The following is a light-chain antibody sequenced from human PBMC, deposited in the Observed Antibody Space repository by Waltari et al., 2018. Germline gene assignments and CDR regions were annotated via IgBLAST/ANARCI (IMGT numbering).Light chain of an antibody. CDR1: QSLSSSY. V-gene: IGKV3-20*01. CDR2: GSS. Sequence: IVLTQSPGTLSLSPGDTGTLSCRASQSLSSSYLAWYQQRPGQAPSLLIYGSSNRATGIPDRFSGGGSGTHFTLIISGLEPEDAAVYYCQQFGSSPRGTFGQGTKLEIK. J-gene: IGKJ2*01. CDR3: QQFGSSPRGT.